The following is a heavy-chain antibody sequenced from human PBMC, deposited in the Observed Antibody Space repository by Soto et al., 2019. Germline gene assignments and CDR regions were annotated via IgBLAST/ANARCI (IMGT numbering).Heavy chain of an antibody. D-gene: IGHD3-22*01. CDR1: GGTFSSYA. J-gene: IGHJ6*02. V-gene: IGHV1-69*13. CDR3: ARDWEVRSYYYDSSGRYYYGMDV. Sequence: ASVKVSCKASGGTFSSYAISWVRQAPGQGLEWMGGIIPIFGTANYAQKFQGRVTITADESTSTAYMELSSLRSEDTAVYYCARDWEVRSYYYDSSGRYYYGMDVWGQGTTVTVS. CDR2: IIPIFGTA.